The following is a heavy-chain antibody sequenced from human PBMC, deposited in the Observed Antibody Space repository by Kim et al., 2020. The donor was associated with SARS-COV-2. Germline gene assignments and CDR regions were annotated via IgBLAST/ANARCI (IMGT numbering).Heavy chain of an antibody. D-gene: IGHD6-25*01. V-gene: IGHV3-23*01. J-gene: IGHJ5*02. CDR1: GFTFSSYG. Sequence: GGSLRLSCAASGFTFSSYGMSWVRQAPEMGPEWVSGINDSGGRTYYADSVKGRFTISRDNSKNTLYLQMNSLRAEDTAVYYCANARLSWGQGTLVTVSS. CDR3: ANARLS. CDR2: INDSGGRT.